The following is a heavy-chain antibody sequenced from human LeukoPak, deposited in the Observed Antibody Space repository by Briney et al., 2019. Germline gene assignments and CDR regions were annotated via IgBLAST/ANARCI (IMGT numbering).Heavy chain of an antibody. CDR3: ARLRATLTVVVTLFDS. V-gene: IGHV4-39*01. CDR1: GGSISSGPYY. D-gene: IGHD3-22*01. J-gene: IGHJ4*02. Sequence: PSETLSLTCAASGGSISSGPYYWGWIRQPPGKGLEWIGSMYYSGDTYYKPSLQSRVTISGDPSKNQFSLKLSSVTAADTAVYYCARLRATLTVVVTLFDSWGQGTLVTVSS. CDR2: MYYSGDT.